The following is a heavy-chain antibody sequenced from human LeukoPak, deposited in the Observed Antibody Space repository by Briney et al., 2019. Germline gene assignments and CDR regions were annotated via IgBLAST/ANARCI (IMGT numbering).Heavy chain of an antibody. CDR1: GFAFNTYA. Sequence: GGSLRLSCAASGFAFNTYAMHWVRQAPGQGLEWVALIWHDGSHKFYSNSVRGQFTISRDNSKNTVSLQMNNLRPEDTAVYYCAREIFGSGGYPDFWGQGTLVTVSS. V-gene: IGHV3-33*01. J-gene: IGHJ4*02. CDR3: AREIFGSGGYPDF. D-gene: IGHD3-10*01. CDR2: IWHDGSHK.